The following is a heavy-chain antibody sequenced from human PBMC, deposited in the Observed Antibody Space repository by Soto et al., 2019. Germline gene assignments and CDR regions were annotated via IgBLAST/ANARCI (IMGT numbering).Heavy chain of an antibody. V-gene: IGHV2-5*02. CDR3: ARIYCAGGNCYRPGGFYYGMDV. D-gene: IGHD2-21*01. CDR1: GFSLSTGGMG. CDR2: MYWDENK. Sequence: QITLKESGPTLVKPTQTLTLTCTCTGFSLSTGGMGVGWIRQPPGKALEWLALMYWDENKFYSPSLKSRLTITKDTSKHQVVLTMTQMDPVDTATYFCARIYCAGGNCYRPGGFYYGMDVWGQGSTVTVSS. J-gene: IGHJ6*02.